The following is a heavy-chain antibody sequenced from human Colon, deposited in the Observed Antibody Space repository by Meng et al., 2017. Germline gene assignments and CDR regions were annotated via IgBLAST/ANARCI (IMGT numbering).Heavy chain of an antibody. CDR1: GYAFTAYY. J-gene: IGHJ4*02. CDR2: INTYTGNP. V-gene: IGHV7-4-1*02. Sequence: VQLVQSGAEVKKPGASVKVSCKASGYAFTAYYIHWVRQAPGQGLEWIGWINTYTGNPAYAQGFTGRFVLSLDTSVSTAYLQISSLKAEDTAVYYCATAVTTVPFDYWGQGTLVTVSS. D-gene: IGHD4-17*01. CDR3: ATAVTTVPFDY.